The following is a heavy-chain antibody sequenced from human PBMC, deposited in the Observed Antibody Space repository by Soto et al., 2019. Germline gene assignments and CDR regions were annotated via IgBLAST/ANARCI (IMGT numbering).Heavy chain of an antibody. CDR2: ISSNGGST. V-gene: IGHV3-64*01. CDR3: ARLWCGGDCYSFAFDI. J-gene: IGHJ3*02. D-gene: IGHD2-21*02. CDR1: GFTFSSYA. Sequence: GGSLRLSCAASGFTFSSYAMHWVRQAPGKGLEYVSAISSNGGSTYYANSVKGRFTISRDNSKNTLYLQMGSLRAEDMAVYYCARLWCGGDCYSFAFDIWGQGTMVTVSS.